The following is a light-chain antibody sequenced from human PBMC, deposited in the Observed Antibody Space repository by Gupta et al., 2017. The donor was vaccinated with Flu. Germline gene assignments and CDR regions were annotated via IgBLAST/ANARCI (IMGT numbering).Light chain of an antibody. V-gene: IGLV7-46*01. CDR3: LLSYNGPRV. CDR1: TGPVTRGHF. CDR2: DTN. J-gene: IGLJ3*02. Sequence: QAVVTQAPSLLVSPGGTVTLTCGSSTGPVTRGHFPFWFQQKSGQAPRTLIYDTNNRHSWTPARFSGSLLGGKAALTLSGAQPEDEADYYCLLSYNGPRVFGEGTKLTVL.